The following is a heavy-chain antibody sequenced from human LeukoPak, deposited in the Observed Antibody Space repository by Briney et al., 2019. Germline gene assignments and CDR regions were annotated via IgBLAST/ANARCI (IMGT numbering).Heavy chain of an antibody. CDR2: ISTSGSP. J-gene: IGHJ4*02. CDR1: GDSISNYY. D-gene: IGHD3-16*02. Sequence: SETLSLTCTVSGDSISNYYWNWIRQPAGKRLEWIGRISTSGSPNYNPSLRSRITMSLDTSKNQFSLKLNSVTAADTAVYSCARSLFGGVVVYDYWGLGTLVTVSS. CDR3: ARSLFGGVVVYDY. V-gene: IGHV4-4*07.